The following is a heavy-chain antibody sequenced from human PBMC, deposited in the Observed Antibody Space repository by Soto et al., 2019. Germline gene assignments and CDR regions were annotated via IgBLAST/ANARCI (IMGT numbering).Heavy chain of an antibody. J-gene: IGHJ2*01. Sequence: EVQLVESGGGLVQPGGSLRLSCAASGFTLSNYWMAWVRQAPGKGLEWVANINQDGSEKHYVDSAKGRFTSSRDTARSSLYLQMKSLSAEDSFGVYCARPHLRETSGYRHFDLWGRGTMVAVSS. CDR3: ARPHLRETSGYRHFDL. V-gene: IGHV3-7*05. CDR1: GFTLSNYW. CDR2: INQDGSEK. D-gene: IGHD3-22*01.